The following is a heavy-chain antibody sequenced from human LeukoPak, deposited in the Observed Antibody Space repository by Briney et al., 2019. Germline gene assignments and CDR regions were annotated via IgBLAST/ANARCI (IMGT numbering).Heavy chain of an antibody. J-gene: IGHJ4*02. CDR1: GFIFSDYW. V-gene: IGHV3-7*01. CDR2: IHKDGGEK. D-gene: IGHD1-26*01. CDR3: ARDGPHSGIYYYDY. Sequence: RGSLRLSCTASGFIFSDYWMRWVRQAPGKGLEWVATIHKDGGEKWYVDSVKGRVTISRDNVRNSLYLQMNSLRAEDTAVYYCARDGPHSGIYYYDYWGRGTLVTVSS.